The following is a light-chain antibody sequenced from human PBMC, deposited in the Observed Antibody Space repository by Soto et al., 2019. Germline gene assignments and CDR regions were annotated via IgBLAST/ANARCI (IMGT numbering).Light chain of an antibody. CDR1: SGHSDYA. CDR3: QTWDSGIQV. J-gene: IGLJ3*02. Sequence: QSVLTQSPSASASLGTSVKFTCTLNSGHSDYAIAWHQQRPEKGPRFSMKLDSDGSHTKGAGIPDRFSGSSSGAERFLTISSLQSEDEADYYCQTWDSGIQVFGGGTKLTVL. CDR2: LDSDGSH. V-gene: IGLV4-69*01.